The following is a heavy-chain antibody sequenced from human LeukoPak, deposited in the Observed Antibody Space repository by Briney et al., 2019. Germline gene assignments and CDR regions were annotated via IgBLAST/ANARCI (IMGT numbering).Heavy chain of an antibody. D-gene: IGHD2-2*01. J-gene: IGHJ4*02. CDR1: GFTFSSYG. Sequence: GGSLRLSCAASGFTFSSYGMHWVRQAPGKGLEWVAVISYDGSNKYYADSVKGRFTISRDNSKNTLYLQMNSLRAEDTAVYYCAKLIADIVVVPAAISGPIDYWGQGTLVTVSS. V-gene: IGHV3-30*18. CDR3: AKLIADIVVVPAAISGPIDY. CDR2: ISYDGSNK.